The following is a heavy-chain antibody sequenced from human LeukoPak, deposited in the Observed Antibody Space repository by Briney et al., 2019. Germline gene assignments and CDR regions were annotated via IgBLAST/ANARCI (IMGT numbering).Heavy chain of an antibody. CDR2: IYYSGST. CDR1: GGSISSYY. CDR3: VRRLDYYYYMDV. V-gene: IGHV4-59*01. Sequence: SETLSLTCTVSGGSISSYYWSWIRQPPGKGLEWIGYIYYSGSTNYNPSLKSRVTISVDTSKNQFSLKLSSVTAADTAVYYCVRRLDYYYYMDVWGKGTTVTVSS. D-gene: IGHD6-25*01. J-gene: IGHJ6*03.